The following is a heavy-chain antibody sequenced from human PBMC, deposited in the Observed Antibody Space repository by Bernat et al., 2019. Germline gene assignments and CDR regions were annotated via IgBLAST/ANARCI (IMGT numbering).Heavy chain of an antibody. D-gene: IGHD3-10*01. CDR2: IKSKTDGGTT. CDR1: GFTFSNAW. J-gene: IGHJ4*02. V-gene: IGHV3-15*01. CDR3: TTDPVSWIGEFTDLPKFDY. Sequence: EVQLVESGGGLVKPGGSLRLSCAASGFTFSNAWMSWVRQAPGKGLEWVGRIKSKTDGGTTDYAAPVKGRFTISRDDSKNTLYLQMNSLKTEDTVVYYCTTDPVSWIGEFTDLPKFDYWGQGTLVTVSS.